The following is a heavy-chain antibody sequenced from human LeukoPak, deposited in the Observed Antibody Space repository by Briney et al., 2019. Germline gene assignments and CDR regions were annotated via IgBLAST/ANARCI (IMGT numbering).Heavy chain of an antibody. D-gene: IGHD3-10*01. CDR1: GCSFSSGDYY. J-gene: IGHJ4*02. CDR2: IYYSGST. Sequence: SETLSLTCTVSGCSFSSGDYYWSWIRQPPGQGLEWIEYIYYSGSTYYNPSLKSRVTISVDTSKNQFSLKLSSVTAADTAVYYCARDGGDNWGQGTLVTVSS. CDR3: ARDGGDN. V-gene: IGHV4-30-4*01.